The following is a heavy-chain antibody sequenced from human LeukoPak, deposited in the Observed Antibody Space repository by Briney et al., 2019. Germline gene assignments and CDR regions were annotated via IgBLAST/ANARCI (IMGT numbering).Heavy chain of an antibody. D-gene: IGHD3-9*01. CDR1: GGSISGSSYY. CDR3: ARWKGYYVLTGYYMFFDY. Sequence: SETLSLTCSVSGGSISGSSYYWGWIRQPPVKGLEWSGSISYSGSTYYNPSLKSRVTISVDTSRNQFSLKLSSVTAADTAVYYCARWKGYYVLTGYYMFFDYWGQGTLVTVSS. CDR2: ISYSGST. V-gene: IGHV4-39*01. J-gene: IGHJ4*02.